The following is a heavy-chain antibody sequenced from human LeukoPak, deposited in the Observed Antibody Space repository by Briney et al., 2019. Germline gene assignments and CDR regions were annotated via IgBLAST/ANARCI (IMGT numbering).Heavy chain of an antibody. CDR1: GGTFSSYA. D-gene: IGHD6-19*01. CDR3: AREGTSSGWTDRHFDY. Sequence: SVKVSCKASGGTFSSYAISWVRQAPGQGLEWMGRIIPIFGIANYAQKFQGRVTITADKSTSTAYMELSSLRSEDTAVYYCAREGTSSGWTDRHFDYWGQGTLVTVSS. CDR2: IIPIFGIA. J-gene: IGHJ4*02. V-gene: IGHV1-69*04.